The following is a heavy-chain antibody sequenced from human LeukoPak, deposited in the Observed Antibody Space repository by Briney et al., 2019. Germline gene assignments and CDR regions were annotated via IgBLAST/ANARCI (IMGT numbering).Heavy chain of an antibody. Sequence: ASVKVSCKVSGYTLTELSMHWVRQAPGKGLEWMGGFDPEDGETIYAQKFQGRVTMTEDTSTDTAYMELSSLRSEDTAVYYCASDVEMATITNCWGQGTLVTVSS. CDR1: GYTLTELS. CDR2: FDPEDGET. D-gene: IGHD5-24*01. CDR3: ASDVEMATITNC. J-gene: IGHJ4*02. V-gene: IGHV1-24*01.